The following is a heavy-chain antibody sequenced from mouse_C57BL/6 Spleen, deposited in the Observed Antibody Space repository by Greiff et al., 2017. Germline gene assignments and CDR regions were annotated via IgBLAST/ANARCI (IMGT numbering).Heavy chain of an antibody. CDR3: ARGSSYEYFDV. D-gene: IGHD1-1*01. Sequence: DVMLVESGGDLVKPGGSLKLSCAASGFTFSSYGMSWVRQTPDKRLEWVATISSGGSYTYYPDSVKGRFTISRDNAKNTLYLQMSSLKSEDTAMYYCARGSSYEYFDVWGTGTTVTVSS. V-gene: IGHV5-6*02. J-gene: IGHJ1*03. CDR1: GFTFSSYG. CDR2: ISSGGSYT.